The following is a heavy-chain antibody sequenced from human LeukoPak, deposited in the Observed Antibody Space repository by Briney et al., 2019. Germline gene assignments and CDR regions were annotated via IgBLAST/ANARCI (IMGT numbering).Heavy chain of an antibody. D-gene: IGHD6-13*01. CDR3: ARQNGAYSSTGFYYYYGMDV. CDR1: GGSISSATYS. CDR2: ISHSGRT. J-gene: IGHJ6*02. Sequence: SQTLSLTCAVSGGSISSATYSWNWIRQPPGRGLEWIGYISHSGRTNYNPSLKSRVTISLDTSKNQFSLKLSSVTAADTAVYYCARQNGAYSSTGFYYYYGMDVWGQGTTVTVSS. V-gene: IGHV4-30-2*01.